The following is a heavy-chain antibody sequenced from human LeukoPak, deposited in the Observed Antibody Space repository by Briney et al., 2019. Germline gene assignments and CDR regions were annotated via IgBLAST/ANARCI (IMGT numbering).Heavy chain of an antibody. Sequence: GGSLRLSCAASGFTFSSYGMSWVRQAPGKGLEWVAGISGSGSSTYYGDSVKGRFTISRDNSKNTVYLQMNSLRAEDTAVYYCAKGASSAWYYVEYFQSWDQGTLVTVSS. V-gene: IGHV3-23*01. CDR3: AKGASSAWYYVEYFQS. J-gene: IGHJ1*01. CDR2: ISGSGSST. D-gene: IGHD6-19*01. CDR1: GFTFSSYG.